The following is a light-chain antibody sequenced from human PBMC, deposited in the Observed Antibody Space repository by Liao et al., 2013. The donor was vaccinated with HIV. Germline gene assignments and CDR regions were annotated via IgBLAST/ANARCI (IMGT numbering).Light chain of an antibody. Sequence: SYELTQPPSVSVSPGQTASITCSGDKLGDKYACWYQQKPGQSPVLVITQDTKRPSGIPDRFSGSNSGNTATLTISGAQALDEADYYCQAWDSRSGVVFGGGTKLTVL. CDR3: QAWDSRSGVV. CDR1: KLGDKY. J-gene: IGLJ2*01. V-gene: IGLV3-1*01. CDR2: QDT.